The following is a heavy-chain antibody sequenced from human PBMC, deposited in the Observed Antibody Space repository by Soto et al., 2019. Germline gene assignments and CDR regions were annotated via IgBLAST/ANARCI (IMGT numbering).Heavy chain of an antibody. V-gene: IGHV3-74*01. CDR3: ARDVNAETYDY. CDR2: IVPDGTTT. J-gene: IGHJ4*02. Sequence: GGSLRLSCAGSGFSFSSYWMHWVRQVPGEGLMWVSNIVPDGTTTTYADSVKGRFTISRDNAKNTLYLQMNSLRVEDTAVYYCARDVNAETYDYWGQGTLVTVSS. CDR1: GFSFSSYW.